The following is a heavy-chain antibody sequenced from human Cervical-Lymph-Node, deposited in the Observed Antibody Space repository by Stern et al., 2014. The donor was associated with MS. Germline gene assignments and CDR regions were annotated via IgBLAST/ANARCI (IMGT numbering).Heavy chain of an antibody. CDR1: GGSISSSSYY. CDR3: ARHKPYDRVVPDY. D-gene: IGHD3-22*01. CDR2: IYYSGSN. J-gene: IGHJ4*02. V-gene: IGHV4-39*01. Sequence: QLQLQESGPGLVKPSETLSLTCTVSGGSISSSSYYWGWIRQPPGKGLEWIGSIYYSGSNYYNPSLKSRVTISEDTSKNQFPLKLSAVTAADTAVYYCARHKPYDRVVPDYWGQGTLVTVSS.